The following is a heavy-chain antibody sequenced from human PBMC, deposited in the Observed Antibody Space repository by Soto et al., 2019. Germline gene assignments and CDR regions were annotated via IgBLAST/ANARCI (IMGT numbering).Heavy chain of an antibody. CDR2: IVVGSGNT. CDR1: GFTFTSSA. J-gene: IGHJ5*02. Sequence: GASVKVSCKASGFTFTSSAVQWVRQARGQRLEWIGWIVVGSGNTNYAQKFQERVTITRDMSTSTAYMELSSLRSEDTAVYYCAADTPSYSSGWGRAGGFDPWGQGTLVTVSS. CDR3: AADTPSYSSGWGRAGGFDP. D-gene: IGHD6-19*01. V-gene: IGHV1-58*01.